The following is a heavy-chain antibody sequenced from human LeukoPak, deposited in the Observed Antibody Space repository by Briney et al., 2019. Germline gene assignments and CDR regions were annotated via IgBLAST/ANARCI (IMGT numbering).Heavy chain of an antibody. CDR2: VSSHGNDG. D-gene: IGHD5-24*01. V-gene: IGHV3-30*01. CDR1: AFTFSHFA. CDR3: TRDAYNFNDFDY. J-gene: IGHJ4*02. Sequence: AGGSLRLSCAVSAFTFSHFAMHWVRQAPGKGLEWVAVVSSHGNDGYYADSVKGRFTISRDNSKNTLYLQIDSLRAEDTAIYYCTRDAYNFNDFDYWGQGTLVTVSS.